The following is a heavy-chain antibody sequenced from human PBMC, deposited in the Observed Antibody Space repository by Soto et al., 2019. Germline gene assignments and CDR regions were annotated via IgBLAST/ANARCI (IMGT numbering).Heavy chain of an antibody. J-gene: IGHJ6*02. CDR3: ARGVENIVVVLDVFGYYGMDV. D-gene: IGHD2-2*01. V-gene: IGHV1-3*01. CDR1: GYSFTSYA. Sequence: VASVKVSCKASGYSFTSYAIYWVRRAPGQRLEWMGWINAGNGNTKYSQKLQGRVTFTGDTSASTAHMELSSLRSEDTAVYFCARGVENIVVVLDVFGYYGMDVWGQGTTVTVSS. CDR2: INAGNGNT.